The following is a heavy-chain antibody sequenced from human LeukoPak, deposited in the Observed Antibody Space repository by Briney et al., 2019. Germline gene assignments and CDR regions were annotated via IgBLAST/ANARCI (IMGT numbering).Heavy chain of an antibody. CDR3: ARGYYDSSGYGY. CDR2: ISSGSTTI. CDR1: RFTFSSYS. D-gene: IGHD3-22*01. V-gene: IGHV3-48*04. J-gene: IGHJ4*02. Sequence: TGGSLRLSCAASRFTFSSYSLNWVRQAPGRGLEWLSYISSGSTTIYYADSVKGRFTISRDNAKNSLYLQMNSLRAEDTAVYYCARGYYDSSGYGYWGQGTLVTVSS.